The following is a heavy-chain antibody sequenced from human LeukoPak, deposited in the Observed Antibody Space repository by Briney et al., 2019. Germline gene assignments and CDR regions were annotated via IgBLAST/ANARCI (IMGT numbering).Heavy chain of an antibody. CDR3: ATDIRAVGDSRYFDY. J-gene: IGHJ4*02. CDR2: ISGSGGST. D-gene: IGHD3-9*01. CDR1: GFTFSSYA. V-gene: IGHV3-23*01. Sequence: GGSLRLSCAASGFTFSSYAMSWVRQAPGKGLEWVSAISGSGGSTYYADSVKSRFTISRDNARNSLYLQMNSLTIEDTAIYYCATDIRAVGDSRYFDYWGQGTLVTVSS.